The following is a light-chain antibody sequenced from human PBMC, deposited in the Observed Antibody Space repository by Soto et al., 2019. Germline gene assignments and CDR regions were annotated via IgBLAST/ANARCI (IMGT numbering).Light chain of an antibody. V-gene: IGKV3-15*01. J-gene: IGKJ1*01. CDR1: QSISSK. CDR2: GAS. CDR3: QQYNNWTRT. Sequence: EIVFTQSPATLSVSPGERATLSCRASQSISSKLSWFQQKPGQAPRLLIYGASTRENDIPTRFSGSGSGTEFTLTISTLQSEDFEVYDCQQYNNWTRTFGQGTKVDIK.